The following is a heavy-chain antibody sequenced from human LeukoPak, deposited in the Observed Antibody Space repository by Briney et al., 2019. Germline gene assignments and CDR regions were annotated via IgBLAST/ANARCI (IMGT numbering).Heavy chain of an antibody. CDR1: GFTFRSYG. Sequence: RPGGSLRLSCAASGFTFRSYGMHWVRQAPGKGLEWVAIIWYDGSNKYYADSVKGRITISRDNSKNTLYLQMNSLRAEDTAVYYCATVRGCGGDCYYIDYWGQGTLVTVSS. D-gene: IGHD2-21*02. CDR3: ATVRGCGGDCYYIDY. CDR2: IWYDGSNK. J-gene: IGHJ4*02. V-gene: IGHV3-33*01.